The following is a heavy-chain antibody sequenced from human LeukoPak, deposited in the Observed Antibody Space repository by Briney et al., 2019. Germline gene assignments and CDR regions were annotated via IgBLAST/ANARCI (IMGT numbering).Heavy chain of an antibody. D-gene: IGHD3-3*01. CDR1: GGTFSSYA. J-gene: IGHJ5*02. V-gene: IGHV1-69*13. Sequence: SVKVSCKASGGTFSSYAISWVRQAPGQGLEWMGGFIPIFGTANYAQKFQGRVTITADESTSTAYMELSSLRSEDTAVYYCAKGIILRFLGQFDPWGQGTLVTVSS. CDR2: FIPIFGTA. CDR3: AKGIILRFLGQFDP.